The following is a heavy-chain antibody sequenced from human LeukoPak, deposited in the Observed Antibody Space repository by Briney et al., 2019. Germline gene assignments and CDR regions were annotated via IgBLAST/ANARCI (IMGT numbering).Heavy chain of an antibody. CDR2: ISAYNGNT. CDR1: GYTFTSYG. CDR3: ARVGLRYFDWLLSWFDL. D-gene: IGHD3-9*01. J-gene: IGHJ5*02. Sequence: ASVKVSCKASGYTFTSYGISWVRQAPGQGLEWMGWISAYNGNTNYAQKLQGRVTMTTDTSTSTAYMELRSLRSDDTAVYYCARVGLRYFDWLLSWFDLWGQGTLVTVSS. V-gene: IGHV1-18*01.